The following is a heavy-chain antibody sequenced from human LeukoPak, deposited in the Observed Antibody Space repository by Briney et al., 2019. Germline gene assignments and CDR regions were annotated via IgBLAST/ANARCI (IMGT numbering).Heavy chain of an antibody. D-gene: IGHD3-9*01. J-gene: IGHJ5*02. CDR3: ARGHTGYYLSSWFDP. Sequence: SETLSLTCAVSGGSISSSNWWSWVRQPPGKGLEWIGEIYHSGSTNYNPSLKSRVTISVDTSKNQFSLKLSSVTAADTAVYYCARGHTGYYLSSWFDPWGQGTLVTVSS. V-gene: IGHV4-4*02. CDR1: GGSISSSNW. CDR2: IYHSGST.